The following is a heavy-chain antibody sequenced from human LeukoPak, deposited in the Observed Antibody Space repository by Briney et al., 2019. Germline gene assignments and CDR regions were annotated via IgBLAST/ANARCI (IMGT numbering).Heavy chain of an antibody. Sequence: SETLSLSSTDSGGSISSYYWSWIRQPPGKGLEWIGSIYYTGNTYYNPSLKSRGTISADTSKNHFSLKLSSVTASDTAVYYCARPGWFGELRGDYFDYWGQGSLVTVYS. V-gene: IGHV4-59*08. CDR1: GGSISSYY. D-gene: IGHD3-10*01. J-gene: IGHJ4*02. CDR3: ARPGWFGELRGDYFDY. CDR2: IYYTGNT.